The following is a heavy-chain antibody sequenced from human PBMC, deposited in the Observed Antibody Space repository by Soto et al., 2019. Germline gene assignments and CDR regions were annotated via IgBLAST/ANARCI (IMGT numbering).Heavy chain of an antibody. V-gene: IGHV3-30-3*01. J-gene: IGHJ4*02. CDR1: GFTFSSYA. CDR2: ISNDGSNT. Sequence: QVRLVESGGGVVQPGRSLRLSCAASGFTFSSYAMHWVRQAPGKGLEWVAAISNDGSNTYYADSVKGRFTFSRDNSKNTLYLHMNSLRTEDAAAYSYATSLGYRLESQLPYWGDFDSWGQGPLVTVSS. CDR3: ATSLGYRLESQLPYWGDFDS. D-gene: IGHD2-2*02.